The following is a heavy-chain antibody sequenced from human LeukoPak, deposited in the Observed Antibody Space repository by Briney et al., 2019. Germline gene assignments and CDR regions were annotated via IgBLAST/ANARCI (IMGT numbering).Heavy chain of an antibody. CDR1: GFTFNDYA. Sequence: PGRSLRLSCATSGFTFNDYAMYWVRQAPGKGLEWVSGISWNSRSIAYADSVKGRFTISRDNAKNSLYLQMNSLRAEDTAVYYCARDLTPSYYYGSGSYYNPSYYFDYWGQGTLVTVSS. D-gene: IGHD3-10*01. V-gene: IGHV3-9*01. CDR3: ARDLTPSYYYGSGSYYNPSYYFDY. J-gene: IGHJ4*02. CDR2: ISWNSRSI.